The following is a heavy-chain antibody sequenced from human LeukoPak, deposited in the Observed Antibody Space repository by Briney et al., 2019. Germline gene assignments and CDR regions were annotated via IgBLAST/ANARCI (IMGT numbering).Heavy chain of an antibody. CDR2: ISSSGNSI. Sequence: GGSLRLSCAASGFIFSDYYMSWIRQAPGKGLEWVSYISSSGNSIYDADPVKGRFTISRDNAKNSLYLQMNSLRAEDTAVYYCARDTTQIEYWGQGTLVTVSS. CDR3: ARDTTQIEY. CDR1: GFIFSDYY. J-gene: IGHJ4*02. V-gene: IGHV3-11*01. D-gene: IGHD1-1*01.